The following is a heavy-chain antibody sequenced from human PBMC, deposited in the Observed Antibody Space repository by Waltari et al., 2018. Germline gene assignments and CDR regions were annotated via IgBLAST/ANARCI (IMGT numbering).Heavy chain of an antibody. CDR2: IHHSGRT. V-gene: IGHV4-4*02. J-gene: IGHJ4*02. CDR3: AGDRAIGLFFDY. D-gene: IGHD2-2*01. Sequence: QVQLQESGPGLVEPSGTLSLTCAVSGDSITSNYWWSWVHQSPGKGLEWIGQIHHSGRTHYNQSFESRLSMSVDRSKNQFSLNLNSVTAADTAVYYCAGDRAIGLFFDYWGQGTLVTVSS. CDR1: GDSITSNYW.